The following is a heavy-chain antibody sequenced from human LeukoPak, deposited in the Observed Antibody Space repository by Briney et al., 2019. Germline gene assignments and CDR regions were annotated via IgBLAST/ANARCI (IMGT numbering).Heavy chain of an antibody. CDR2: ISPHTGNT. V-gene: IGHV1-18*04. Sequence: GASVKVSCKASGYTFTVYYMHWVRQAPGQGLEWMGWISPHTGNTNYAQRLQGRVTMTTDTSTSTAYMELRSLRSDDTAVYYCARRDYYFDDWGQGTLVTVSS. CDR1: GYTFTVYY. J-gene: IGHJ4*02. CDR3: ARRDYYFDD.